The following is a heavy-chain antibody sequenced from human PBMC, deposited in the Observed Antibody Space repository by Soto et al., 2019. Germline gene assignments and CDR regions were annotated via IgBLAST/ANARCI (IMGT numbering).Heavy chain of an antibody. D-gene: IGHD4-4*01. CDR3: AREPRDDYMISGGFDY. Sequence: QVQLVESGGGLVKPGGSLRLSCVASGFTFSDYYMSWFRQAPGKGLEWVSYISSGGSVIYSADSMKGRFTISRDNAKNALHLQVNSMRAEDTAVYYCAREPRDDYMISGGFDYWGQGTLVTVSS. CDR2: ISSGGSVI. V-gene: IGHV3-11*01. J-gene: IGHJ4*02. CDR1: GFTFSDYY.